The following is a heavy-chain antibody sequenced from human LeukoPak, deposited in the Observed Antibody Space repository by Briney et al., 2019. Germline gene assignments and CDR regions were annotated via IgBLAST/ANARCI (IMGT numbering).Heavy chain of an antibody. J-gene: IGHJ4*02. Sequence: SETLSLTCAVYGGSFSGYYWSWIRQPPGKGLEWIGEINHSGSTNYNPSLKSRATISVDTSKNQFSLKLSSVTAADTAVYYCARGEGEDSSGYPPLFDYWGQGTLVTVSS. CDR1: GGSFSGYY. CDR2: INHSGST. D-gene: IGHD3-22*01. CDR3: ARGEGEDSSGYPPLFDY. V-gene: IGHV4-34*01.